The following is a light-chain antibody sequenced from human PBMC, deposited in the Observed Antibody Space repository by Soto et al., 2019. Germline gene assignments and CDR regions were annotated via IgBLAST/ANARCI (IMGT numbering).Light chain of an antibody. CDR2: EVS. Sequence: QSALTQPASVSGSPGQSITISCTGTSSDVGGYNYVSWYQQQPGKAPKFMIYEVSNRPSGVSNRFSGSKSGNTASLTISGLQDEDEADYYCSSYTSSSTHWVFGGGTKLTVL. CDR1: SSDVGGYNY. V-gene: IGLV2-14*01. CDR3: SSYTSSSTHWV. J-gene: IGLJ3*02.